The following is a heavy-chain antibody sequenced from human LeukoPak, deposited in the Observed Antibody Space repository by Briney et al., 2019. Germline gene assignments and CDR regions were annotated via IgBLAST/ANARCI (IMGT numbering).Heavy chain of an antibody. V-gene: IGHV1-2*02. CDR1: GYTFTGYY. CDR2: INPNSGGT. D-gene: IGHD2-2*01. Sequence: GASVKVSCKASGYTFTGYYMHWVRQAPGQGLEWMGWINPNSGGTNYAQKFQGRVTMTRDTSISTAYMELSRLRSDDTAVYYCARGVSVEVPAAIAYWGQGTLVTVSS. J-gene: IGHJ4*02. CDR3: ARGVSVEVPAAIAY.